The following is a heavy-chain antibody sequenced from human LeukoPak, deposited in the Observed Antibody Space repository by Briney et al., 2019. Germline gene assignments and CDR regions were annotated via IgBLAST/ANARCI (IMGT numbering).Heavy chain of an antibody. J-gene: IGHJ6*03. V-gene: IGHV4-4*07. CDR2: IYTSGST. CDR1: GGSISTYY. D-gene: IGHD3-3*01. Sequence: SETLSLTCTVSGGSISTYYWSWIRQPAGKGLEWIGRIYTSGSTNSNPSLKSRVTMSVDTSKNQFSLKLSSVTAADTAVYYCARDPFGSGYSYYSYRDVGGKGTTVTVSS. CDR3: ARDPFGSGYSYYSYRDV.